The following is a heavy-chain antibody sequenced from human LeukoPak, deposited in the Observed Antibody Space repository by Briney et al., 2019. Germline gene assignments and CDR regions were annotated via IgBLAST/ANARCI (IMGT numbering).Heavy chain of an antibody. V-gene: IGHV3-21*01. CDR1: GFTFSSYS. CDR2: ISSSSSYI. D-gene: IGHD2-2*01. Sequence: GGSLRLSCAASGFTFSSYSMNWVRQAPGKGLEWVSSISSSSSYIYYADSVKGRFTISRDNSKNTLYLQMNSLRAEDTAVYYCASIYCSSTSCYSAYYYGMDVWGQGTTVTVSS. J-gene: IGHJ6*02. CDR3: ASIYCSSTSCYSAYYYGMDV.